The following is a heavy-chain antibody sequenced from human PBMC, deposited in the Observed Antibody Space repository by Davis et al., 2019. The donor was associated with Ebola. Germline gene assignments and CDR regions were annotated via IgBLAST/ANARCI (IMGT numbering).Heavy chain of an antibody. Sequence: GESLKISCAASGFTFSSYGMHWVRQAPGKGLEWVAVISYDGSNKYYADSVKGRFTISRDDAKNSLYLQMNSLRADDTAMYYCLGRSFDYWGQGTLVTVSS. CDR1: GFTFSSYG. J-gene: IGHJ4*02. CDR2: ISYDGSNK. CDR3: LGRSFDY. V-gene: IGHV3-30*03.